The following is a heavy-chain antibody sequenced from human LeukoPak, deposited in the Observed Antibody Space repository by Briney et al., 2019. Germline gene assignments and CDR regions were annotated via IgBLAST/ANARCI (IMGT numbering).Heavy chain of an antibody. CDR1: GFTFTSQG. Sequence: GGSLRLSCAASGFTFTSQGMAWVRQAPAKGLEWGSAITGSGDNTYYADSVKGRFTISRNNSKNTLYLQMNSLSAEDTAVYYCAKMQGYFDLWGRGTLVTVSS. CDR2: ITGSGDNT. J-gene: IGHJ2*01. V-gene: IGHV3-23*01. CDR3: AKMQGYFDL.